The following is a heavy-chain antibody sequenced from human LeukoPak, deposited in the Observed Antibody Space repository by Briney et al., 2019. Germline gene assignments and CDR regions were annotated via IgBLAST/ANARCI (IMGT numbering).Heavy chain of an antibody. Sequence: GASVKVSCKASGYTFTSYEIKWVRQATGQGLEWMGWMNPNSGNTGYVQKFQGRVTMTRNTSISTAYMELSSLRSEDTAVYYCARGGRSVRRDDFWSGYPKPFDYWGQGTLVTVSS. CDR2: MNPNSGNT. CDR3: ARGGRSVRRDDFWSGYPKPFDY. V-gene: IGHV1-8*01. D-gene: IGHD3-3*01. J-gene: IGHJ4*02. CDR1: GYTFTSYE.